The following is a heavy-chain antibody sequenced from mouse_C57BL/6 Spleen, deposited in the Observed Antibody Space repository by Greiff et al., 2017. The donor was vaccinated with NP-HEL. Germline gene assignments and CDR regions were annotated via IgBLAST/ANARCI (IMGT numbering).Heavy chain of an antibody. D-gene: IGHD1-1*01. Sequence: QVQLQQPGTELVKPGASVKLSCKASGYTFTSYWMHWVKQRPGQGLEWIGNINPSNGGTNYNEKFKSKATLTVDKSASTSYMQLSSLTSEDSAVYYCARGRDYYGPAWFAYWGQGTLVTVSA. J-gene: IGHJ3*01. CDR1: GYTFTSYW. V-gene: IGHV1-53*01. CDR2: INPSNGGT. CDR3: ARGRDYYGPAWFAY.